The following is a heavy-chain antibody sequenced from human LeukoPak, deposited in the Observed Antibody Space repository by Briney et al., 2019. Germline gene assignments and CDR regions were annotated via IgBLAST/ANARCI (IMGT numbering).Heavy chain of an antibody. CDR3: AKDLGYDFWSGYFAFDH. J-gene: IGHJ4*02. CDR2: ISGSGGST. CDR1: GFTFSSYG. V-gene: IGHV3-23*01. Sequence: GGSLRLSCAASGFTFSSYGMSWVRQAPGKGLEWVSAISGSGGSTYYADSVKGRFTISRDNSKNTLYLQMNSLRAEDTAVYYCAKDLGYDFWSGYFAFDHWGQGTLVTVSS. D-gene: IGHD3-3*01.